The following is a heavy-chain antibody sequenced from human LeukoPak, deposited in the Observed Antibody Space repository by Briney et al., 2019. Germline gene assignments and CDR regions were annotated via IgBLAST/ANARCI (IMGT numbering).Heavy chain of an antibody. Sequence: GASVKVSCKASGYTLTSYDFNWVRQATGQGLEWMGWMNPNSGRTGYAQNFQGRITITRNTSISTAYMELSSLRSEDTAVYYCARDHSDSWIDYWGQGTLVTVSS. CDR2: MNPNSGRT. V-gene: IGHV1-8*01. D-gene: IGHD6-13*01. J-gene: IGHJ4*02. CDR1: GYTLTSYD. CDR3: ARDHSDSWIDY.